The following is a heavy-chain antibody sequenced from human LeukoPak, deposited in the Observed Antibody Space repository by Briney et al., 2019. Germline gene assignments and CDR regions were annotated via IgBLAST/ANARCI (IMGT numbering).Heavy chain of an antibody. CDR3: ASTYSGYAGGYYFDY. CDR2: IYYSGST. V-gene: IGHV4-59*08. D-gene: IGHD5-12*01. J-gene: IGHJ4*02. Sequence: PSETLSLTCTVSGGSISSYYWSWIRQPPGKGLEWIGYIYYSGSTNYNPSLKSRVTISVDTSKNQFSLKLSSVTAADTAVYYCASTYSGYAGGYYFDYWGQGTLVTVSS. CDR1: GGSISSYY.